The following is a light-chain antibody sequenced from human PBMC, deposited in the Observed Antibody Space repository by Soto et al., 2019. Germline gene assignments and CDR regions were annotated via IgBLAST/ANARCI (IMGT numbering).Light chain of an antibody. J-gene: IGLJ2*01. Sequence: QSVLTQPPSVSAAPGQKVTISCSGSSSNIGNNYVSWYQQLPGTAPKLLIYDGNKRPSGIPDRFSGSESGTSATLDITGLQTGDEADYYCEAWDSSLSAGVFGGGTQLTVL. CDR1: SSNIGNNY. V-gene: IGLV1-51*01. CDR3: EAWDSSLSAGV. CDR2: DGN.